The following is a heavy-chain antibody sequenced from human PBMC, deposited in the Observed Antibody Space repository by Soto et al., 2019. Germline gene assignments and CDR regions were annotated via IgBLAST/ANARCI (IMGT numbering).Heavy chain of an antibody. CDR1: GASISSAY. V-gene: IGHV4-4*07. CDR3: ARDAGYSSGDRQRHI. Sequence: SETLSLTCSVSGASISSAYWSWIRQPAGKGLEWIGRMYVSGATNYNPSLKSRVTMSVDTAKNQVSLKLKSVSAADPAVSYCARDAGYSSGDRQRHIWGQGTLVTVSS. D-gene: IGHD5-18*01. J-gene: IGHJ4*02. CDR2: MYVSGAT.